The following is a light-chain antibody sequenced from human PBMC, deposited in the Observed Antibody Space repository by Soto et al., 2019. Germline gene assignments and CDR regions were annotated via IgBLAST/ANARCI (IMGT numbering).Light chain of an antibody. CDR2: GAS. V-gene: IGKV3-20*01. CDR3: QQYDNSIT. CDR1: QSVNSNY. Sequence: EIVLTQSLATVSLSPGETATLSCRASQSVNSNYLAWYQQKPGQAPRLLIYGASSRATGIPDRFSGSGSGTDFSLTISRLEPEDFAVFYCQQYDNSITFGQGTRLEIE. J-gene: IGKJ5*01.